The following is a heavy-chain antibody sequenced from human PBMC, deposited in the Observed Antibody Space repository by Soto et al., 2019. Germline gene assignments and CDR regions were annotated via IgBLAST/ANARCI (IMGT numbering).Heavy chain of an antibody. Sequence: PSETLSLTCAGYGGSFSGYYWSWIRQPPGKGLEWIGEINHSGRTNYNPSLKSRVTISVDTAKNQFSLKLSSVTAADTAVYYCARSQWGLHLDYWGQGTLVPVSS. D-gene: IGHD6-19*01. CDR2: INHSGRT. CDR1: GGSFSGYY. J-gene: IGHJ4*02. CDR3: ARSQWGLHLDY. V-gene: IGHV4-34*01.